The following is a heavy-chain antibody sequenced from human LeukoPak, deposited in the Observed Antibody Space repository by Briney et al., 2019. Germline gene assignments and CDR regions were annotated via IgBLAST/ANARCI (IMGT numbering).Heavy chain of an antibody. Sequence: EASVKVSCKASGYTFTGYYMHWVRQAPGQGLEWMGWINPNSGGTNYAQKFQGRVTMTRDTSISTAYMELSRLRSDDTAVYYCAREFGGITMIVVDERGNWFDPWGQGTLVTVSS. J-gene: IGHJ5*02. D-gene: IGHD3-22*01. V-gene: IGHV1-2*02. CDR2: INPNSGGT. CDR1: GYTFTGYY. CDR3: AREFGGITMIVVDERGNWFDP.